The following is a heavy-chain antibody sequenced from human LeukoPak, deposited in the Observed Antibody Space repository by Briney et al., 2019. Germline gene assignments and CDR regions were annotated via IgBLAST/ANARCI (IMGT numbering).Heavy chain of an antibody. CDR1: GYTFTSYD. Sequence: ASVKVSCKASGYTFTSYDINWVRQATGQGLEWMGWMNPNSGNTGYAQKFQGRVTMTRNTSISIAYMELSSLRSEDTAVYYCARAGGIVVVPAASVYYYYYMDVWGKGTTVTVSS. CDR3: ARAGGIVVVPAASVYYYYYMDV. J-gene: IGHJ6*03. V-gene: IGHV1-8*01. D-gene: IGHD2-2*01. CDR2: MNPNSGNT.